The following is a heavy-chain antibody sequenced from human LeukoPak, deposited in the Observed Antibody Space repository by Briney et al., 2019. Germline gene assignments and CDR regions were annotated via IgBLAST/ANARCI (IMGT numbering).Heavy chain of an antibody. J-gene: IGHJ5*02. Sequence: GGSLRLSCAASGFTFSSYSMNWVRQAPGKGLEWVSYISSSSSTIYYADSVKGRFTISRDNAKNSLYLQMNSLRAEDTAVYYCARDEAGIAANWFDPWGQGTLVTVSS. CDR2: ISSSSSTI. D-gene: IGHD6-13*01. V-gene: IGHV3-48*01. CDR3: ARDEAGIAANWFDP. CDR1: GFTFSSYS.